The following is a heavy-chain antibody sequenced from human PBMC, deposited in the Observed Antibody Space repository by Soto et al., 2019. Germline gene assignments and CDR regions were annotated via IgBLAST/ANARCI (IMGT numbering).Heavy chain of an antibody. CDR1: GFTFSSYA. V-gene: IGHV3-23*01. J-gene: IGHJ4*02. CDR2: ISGSGGST. CDR3: ATGEVLTGHFDY. D-gene: IGHD3-9*01. Sequence: EVQLMESGGGLVQPGGSLRLSCAASGFTFSSYAMSWVRQAPGKGLEWVSAISGSGGSTYYADSVKGRFTISRDNSKNTLYLQMNSLRAEDTAVYYCATGEVLTGHFDYWGQGTLVTVSS.